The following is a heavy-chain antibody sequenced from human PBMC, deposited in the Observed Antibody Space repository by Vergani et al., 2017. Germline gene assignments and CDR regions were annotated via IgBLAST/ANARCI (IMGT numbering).Heavy chain of an antibody. CDR1: GFTFSSYA. J-gene: IGHJ6*03. V-gene: IGHV3-30*01. CDR3: ARDIGIVPAAITYMDV. CDR2: ISYDGSNK. Sequence: QVQLVESGGGVVQPGSSLRLSCAASGFTFSSYAMHWVRQAPGKGLEWVAVISYDGSNKYYADSVKGRFTISRDNSKNTLYLQMNSLRAEDTAVYYCARDIGIVPAAITYMDVWGKGTTVTVSS. D-gene: IGHD2-2*02.